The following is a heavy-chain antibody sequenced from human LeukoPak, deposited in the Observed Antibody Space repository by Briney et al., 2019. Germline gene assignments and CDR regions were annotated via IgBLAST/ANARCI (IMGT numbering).Heavy chain of an antibody. V-gene: IGHV3-21*04. D-gene: IGHD1-7*01. CDR3: AKKKRELRVFDY. CDR2: ISSSSSYI. Sequence: PGGSLRLSCAASGFTFSSYSMNWVRQAPGKGLEWVSSISSSSSYIYYADSVKGRFTISRDNSKNTLYLQMNSLRAEDTAVYYCAKKKRELRVFDYWGQGTLVTVSS. CDR1: GFTFSSYS. J-gene: IGHJ4*02.